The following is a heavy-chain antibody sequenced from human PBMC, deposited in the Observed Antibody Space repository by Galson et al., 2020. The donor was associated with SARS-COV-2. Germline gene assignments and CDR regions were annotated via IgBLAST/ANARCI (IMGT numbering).Heavy chain of an antibody. Sequence: GESLKISCKGSGYLFTSNWIGWVRQVPGKGLEWMGITHPADPDTSYSPSFQGQVTISADKSINTAYLQWRSLKAADTAMYYCAMRPQLFPATDWGQGTLVTVSS. CDR2: THPADPDT. V-gene: IGHV5-51*01. CDR1: GYLFTSNW. J-gene: IGHJ4*02. D-gene: IGHD6-13*01. CDR3: AMRPQLFPATD.